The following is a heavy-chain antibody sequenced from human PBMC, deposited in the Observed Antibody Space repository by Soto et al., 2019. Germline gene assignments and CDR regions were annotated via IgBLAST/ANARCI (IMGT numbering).Heavy chain of an antibody. CDR2: VSGYNDKT. CDR1: GYTFTNHG. CDR3: ARDFYPVAYFFDY. J-gene: IGHJ4*02. D-gene: IGHD2-21*01. V-gene: IGHV1-18*04. Sequence: ASVKVSCKASGYTFTNHGISWVRQAPGQGLEWVGWVSGYNDKTKSAQKFKGRVTMTTDTSTSTAYMELRSLRSDDTAVYYCARDFYPVAYFFDYWGQGTLVTVSS.